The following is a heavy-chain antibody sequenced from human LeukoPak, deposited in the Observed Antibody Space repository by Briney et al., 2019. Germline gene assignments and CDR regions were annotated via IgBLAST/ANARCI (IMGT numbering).Heavy chain of an antibody. Sequence: SETLSLTCTVSGGSISSYYWSWIRQPPGKGLEWIGYIYYSGSTNYNPSLKSRVTISVDTSKNQFSLKLSSVTAADMAVYYCARHYYHCSGGSCAEGFDYWGQGTLVTVSS. CDR3: ARHYYHCSGGSCAEGFDY. D-gene: IGHD2-15*01. CDR1: GGSISSYY. J-gene: IGHJ4*02. V-gene: IGHV4-59*08. CDR2: IYYSGST.